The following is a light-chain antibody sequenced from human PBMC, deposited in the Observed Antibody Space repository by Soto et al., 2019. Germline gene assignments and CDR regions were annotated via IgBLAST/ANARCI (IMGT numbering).Light chain of an antibody. Sequence: DIQMTQSPSSLSASGGDRVTITCQASQDISKYLNWYQQKPGKAPKLLIYDASDLETGVPSRFSGSGSGTDFTFTISSLQPEDIATYYCQQYYNLPLTFGGGTKVEIK. CDR1: QDISKY. CDR3: QQYYNLPLT. V-gene: IGKV1-33*01. CDR2: DAS. J-gene: IGKJ4*01.